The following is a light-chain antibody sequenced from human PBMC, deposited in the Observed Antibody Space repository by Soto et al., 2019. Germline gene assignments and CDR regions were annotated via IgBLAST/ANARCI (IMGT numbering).Light chain of an antibody. CDR1: SNDIGAYRF. CDR2: DVN. Sequence: QSVLTQPASVSGSPGQSIAISCTGTSNDIGAYRFVSWYQQHPGKAPKLIIYDVNSRPSGVSDRFSGSKSGNTASLAISGLQADDESDYHCSSYTRSTTLVFGGGTKVTV. CDR3: SSYTRSTTLV. J-gene: IGLJ2*01. V-gene: IGLV2-14*01.